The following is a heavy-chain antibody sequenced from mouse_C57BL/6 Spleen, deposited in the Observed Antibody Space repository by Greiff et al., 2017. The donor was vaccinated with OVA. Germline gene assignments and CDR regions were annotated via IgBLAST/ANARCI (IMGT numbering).Heavy chain of an antibody. D-gene: IGHD1-1*01. CDR2: ISSGGDYI. J-gene: IGHJ4*01. CDR1: GFTFSSYA. V-gene: IGHV5-9-1*02. Sequence: EVMLVESGEGLVKPGGSLKLSCAASGFTFSSYAMSWVRQTPEKRLEWVAYISSGGDYIYYADTVKGRFTISRDNARNTLYLQMSSLKSEDTAMYYCTSHHGSSYGYYAMDYWGQGTSVTVSS. CDR3: TSHHGSSYGYYAMDY.